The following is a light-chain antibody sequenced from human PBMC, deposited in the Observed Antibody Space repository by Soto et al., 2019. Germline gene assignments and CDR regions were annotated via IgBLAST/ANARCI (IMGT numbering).Light chain of an antibody. J-gene: IGKJ4*01. CDR2: AAS. CDR1: QSISSW. Sequence: IQMTQSPSTLSAPVGDRVTITCRASQSISSWLAWYQQKPGKAPKILIYAASTLQIGVPSRFSGSGSGTDFTLTISSLQPEDFATYYCQQLESHTSIFGGGTKVDIK. V-gene: IGKV1-5*01. CDR3: QQLESHTSI.